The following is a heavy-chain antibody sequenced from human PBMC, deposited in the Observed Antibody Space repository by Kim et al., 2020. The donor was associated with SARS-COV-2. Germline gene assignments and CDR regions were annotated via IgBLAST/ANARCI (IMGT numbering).Heavy chain of an antibody. CDR2: IYYSGST. D-gene: IGHD1-26*01. CDR3: ARLMGATRAFDI. CDR1: GGSISSSSYY. J-gene: IGHJ3*02. Sequence: SETLSLTCTVSGGSISSSSYYWGWIRQPPGKGLEWIGSIYYSGSTYYNPSLKSRVTISVDTSKNQFSLKLSSVTAADTAVYYCARLMGATRAFDIWGQGT. V-gene: IGHV4-39*01.